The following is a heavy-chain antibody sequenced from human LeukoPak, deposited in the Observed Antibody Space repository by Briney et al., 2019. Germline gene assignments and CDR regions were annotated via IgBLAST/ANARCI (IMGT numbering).Heavy chain of an antibody. D-gene: IGHD3-22*01. CDR1: GASIISSSHY. V-gene: IGHV4-39*01. CDR2: IYYSGST. CDR3: ASLATYDSSGYYYNY. Sequence: PSETLSLTCIVSGASIISSSHYWGWIRQSPGRGLEWIGSIYYSGSTYYNPSLKSRVTISVDTSKNQFSLKLSSVTAADTAVYYCASLATYDSSGYYYNYWGQGTLVTVSS. J-gene: IGHJ4*02.